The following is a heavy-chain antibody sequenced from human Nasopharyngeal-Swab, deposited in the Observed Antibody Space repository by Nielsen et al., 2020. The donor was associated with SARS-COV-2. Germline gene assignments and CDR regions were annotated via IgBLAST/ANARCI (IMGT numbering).Heavy chain of an antibody. V-gene: IGHV3-7*04. CDR1: GFTFSTSW. D-gene: IGHD6-19*01. Sequence: GESLKISCAASGFTFSTSWMSWVRQAPKKGLEWVANINTDGNGKYYVASVEGRFTISRDNAKTSLYLQMDSLRADDTAVYFCARGSSDWRGIDYWGQGTLVTVSS. CDR3: ARGSSDWRGIDY. J-gene: IGHJ4*02. CDR2: INTDGNGK.